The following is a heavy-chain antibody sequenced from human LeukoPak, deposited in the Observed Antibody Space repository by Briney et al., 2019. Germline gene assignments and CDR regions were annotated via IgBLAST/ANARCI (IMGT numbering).Heavy chain of an antibody. V-gene: IGHV3-23*01. CDR1: GFSFDSYA. CDR2: ISGSGSHA. CDR3: GSGPVGTTVP. Sequence: GGSLRLSCAASGFSFDSYAMGWTRQAPGQGLEWVSAISGSGSHANYAESVKGRFTISRDNSKNTLYLQMHSLIAADTAIYYCGSGPVGTTVPWGQGTLVTVSS. D-gene: IGHD1-1*01. J-gene: IGHJ5*02.